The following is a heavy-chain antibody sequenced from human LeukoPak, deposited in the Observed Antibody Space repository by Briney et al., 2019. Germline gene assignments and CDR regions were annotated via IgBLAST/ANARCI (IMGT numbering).Heavy chain of an antibody. CDR3: AKASRPYSSSWYDYYGMDV. J-gene: IGHJ6*02. D-gene: IGHD6-13*01. CDR2: ISWNSGSI. Sequence: AGGSLRLSCAASGFTFDDYAMHWVRQAPGKGLEWVSGISWNSGSIGYADSVKGRFTISRDNAKNSLYLQMNNLRAEDTALYYCAKASRPYSSSWYDYYGMDVWGQGTTVTVSS. CDR1: GFTFDDYA. V-gene: IGHV3-9*01.